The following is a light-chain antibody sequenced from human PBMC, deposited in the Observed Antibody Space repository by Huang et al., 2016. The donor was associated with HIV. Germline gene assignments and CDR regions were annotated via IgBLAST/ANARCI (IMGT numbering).Light chain of an antibody. CDR1: QDINNY. CDR2: DVS. Sequence: DIQMTQSPSSLSASVGDRVTITCQASQDINNYLNWYQQRPGRAPKRLIYDVSILDTGVPSRFSGSGSWTDFTFTISSLQPEDFATYYCQHYNGYPLTFGQGTR. CDR3: QHYNGYPLT. J-gene: IGKJ5*01. V-gene: IGKV1-33*01.